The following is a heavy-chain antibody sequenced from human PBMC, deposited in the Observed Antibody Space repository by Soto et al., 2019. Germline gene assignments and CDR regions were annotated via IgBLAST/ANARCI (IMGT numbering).Heavy chain of an antibody. CDR2: ISAYNGNT. CDR3: ARVYYDSSGYYYDHFDY. V-gene: IGHV1-18*04. CDR1: GYTFTSYG. D-gene: IGHD3-22*01. J-gene: IGHJ4*02. Sequence: ASVKVSCKASGYTFTSYGISWVRQAPGQGLEWMGWISAYNGNTNYAQKLQGRVTMTTDTSTSTAYMGLRSPRSDDTAVYYCARVYYDSSGYYYDHFDYWGQGTLVTVSS.